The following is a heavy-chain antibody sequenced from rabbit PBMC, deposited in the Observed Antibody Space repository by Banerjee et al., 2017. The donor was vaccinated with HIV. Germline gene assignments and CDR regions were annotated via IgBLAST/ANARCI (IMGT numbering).Heavy chain of an antibody. CDR3: ARAGSGYRQFDL. CDR1: GFSFNNRYV. V-gene: IGHV1S45*01. Sequence: QEQLEESGGDLVKPEGSLTLTCTASGFSFNNRYVMCWVRQAPGKGLEWIACIYAGNNGSPYYASWAKGRFTISKTSSTTVTLQMTSLTAADTATYFCARAGSGYRQFDLWGPGTLVTVS. D-gene: IGHD8-1*01. J-gene: IGHJ4*01. CDR2: IYAGNNGSP.